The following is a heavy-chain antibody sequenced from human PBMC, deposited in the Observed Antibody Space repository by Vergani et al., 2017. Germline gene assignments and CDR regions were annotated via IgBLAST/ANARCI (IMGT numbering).Heavy chain of an antibody. CDR3: AKRIRAPFYCSSTNCPQPFDY. D-gene: IGHD2-2*01. J-gene: IGHJ4*02. CDR1: GFTFSSYA. CDR2: ISGSGGST. V-gene: IGHV3-23*01. Sequence: EVQLLESGGGLVQPGGSLRLSCAASGFTFSSYAMSWVRQAPGKGLEWVSAISGSGGSTYYADSVKGRVTISRDNSKNTLYLQMNSLRAEDTAVYYCAKRIRAPFYCSSTNCPQPFDYWGQGTLVTVSS.